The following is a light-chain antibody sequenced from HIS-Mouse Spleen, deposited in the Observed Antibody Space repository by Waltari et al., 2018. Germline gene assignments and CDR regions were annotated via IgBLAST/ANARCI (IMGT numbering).Light chain of an antibody. CDR3: CSYAGSSTWV. V-gene: IGLV2-23*01. CDR1: SSDVGSYNL. CDR2: EGS. J-gene: IGLJ3*02. Sequence: QSALTQPASVSGSPGQSITIPCTGTSSDVGSYNLVPWYQQHQGKAPKLMIYEGSKRPSGVSNRFSGSKSGNTASLTISGLQAEDEADYYCCSYAGSSTWVFGGGTKLTVL.